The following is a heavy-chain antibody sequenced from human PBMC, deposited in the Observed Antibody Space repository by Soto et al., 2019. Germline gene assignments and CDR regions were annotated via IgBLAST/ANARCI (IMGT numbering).Heavy chain of an antibody. CDR1: GGSVSSGSYY. CDR2: FYNSGNT. J-gene: IGHJ4*02. Sequence: SETLSLTCTISGGSVSSGSYYWSWIRQPPGKGLEWIGYFYNSGNTNYNPSFKSRVTISVDTSKNQFSLKLRSVAAADTALYLCARGKGRSGGYFDYWSQGPRVTVS. D-gene: IGHD3-3*01. V-gene: IGHV4-61*01. CDR3: ARGKGRSGGYFDY.